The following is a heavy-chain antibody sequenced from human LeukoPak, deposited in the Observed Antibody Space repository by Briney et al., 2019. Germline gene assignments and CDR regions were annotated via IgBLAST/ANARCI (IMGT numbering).Heavy chain of an antibody. CDR3: ARDIGSLFDY. J-gene: IGHJ4*02. CDR2: ISSSSSTI. CDR1: GFTFSSYS. Sequence: GGSLRLSCAASGFTFSSYSMTWVRQAPGKGLEWVSYISSSSSTIYYADSVKGRFTISRDNAKNSLYLQMNSLRAEDTAVYYCARDIGSLFDYWGQGTLVTVSS. D-gene: IGHD1-26*01. V-gene: IGHV3-48*01.